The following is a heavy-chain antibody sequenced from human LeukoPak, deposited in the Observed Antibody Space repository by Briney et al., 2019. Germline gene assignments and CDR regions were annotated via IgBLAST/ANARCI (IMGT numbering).Heavy chain of an antibody. CDR3: ARHSLYYYDSSGYYSAYFDY. CDR1: GYSFTSYW. V-gene: IGHV5-51*01. D-gene: IGHD3-22*01. Sequence: GESLKISCKGSGYSFTSYWIGWVRQLPGKGLEWMGIIYPGDSDTRYSPSFQGQVTISADKSISTAYLQWSSLKASDTAMYYCARHSLYYYDSSGYYSAYFDYWGQGTLVTVSS. CDR2: IYPGDSDT. J-gene: IGHJ4*02.